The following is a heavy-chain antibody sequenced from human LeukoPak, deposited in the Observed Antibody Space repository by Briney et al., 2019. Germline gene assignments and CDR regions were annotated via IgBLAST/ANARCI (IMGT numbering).Heavy chain of an antibody. CDR2: ISHDGSNK. CDR3: ARAKNGIQLWTFDY. V-gene: IGHV3-30*03. J-gene: IGHJ4*02. Sequence: GGSLRLSCAASEFTLSNYGMHWVRQAPGKGLEWVAVISHDGSNKYYADSVQGRFTISRDNSMNTLFLQMDSLRAEDTAVYYCARAKNGIQLWTFDYWGQGTLVTVSS. D-gene: IGHD3-10*01. CDR1: EFTLSNYG.